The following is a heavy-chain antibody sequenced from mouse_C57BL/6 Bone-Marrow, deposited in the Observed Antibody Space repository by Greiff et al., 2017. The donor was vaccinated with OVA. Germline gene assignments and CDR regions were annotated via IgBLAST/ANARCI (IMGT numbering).Heavy chain of an antibody. CDR1: GYTFTSYW. D-gene: IGHD1-1*01. Sequence: QVQLKQPGAELVKPGASVKLSCKASGYTFTSYWMQWVKQRPGQGLEWIGEIDPSDSYTNYNQKFKGKATLTVDTSSSTAYMQLSSLTSEDSAVYYCARVSLYGSSYGYWGQGTTLTVSS. J-gene: IGHJ2*01. V-gene: IGHV1-50*01. CDR2: IDPSDSYT. CDR3: ARVSLYGSSYGY.